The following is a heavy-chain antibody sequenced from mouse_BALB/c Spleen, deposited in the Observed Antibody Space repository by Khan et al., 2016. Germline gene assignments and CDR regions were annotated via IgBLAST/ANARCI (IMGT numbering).Heavy chain of an antibody. Sequence: VQLQQSGAELVRPGVSVKVSCKRFVYTVTNQHINRVKQRPGQGLDWIGYIKLYNDYTNYNQKFKGKATLTVDKSSGIAYKDVRRLTSDDTAVRYWARGEYDGAWFVYWGQGSLVTVSA. CDR3: ARGEYDGAWFVY. CDR2: IKLYNDYT. CDR1: VYTVTNQH. V-gene: IGHV1S45*01. D-gene: IGHD2-12*01. J-gene: IGHJ3*01.